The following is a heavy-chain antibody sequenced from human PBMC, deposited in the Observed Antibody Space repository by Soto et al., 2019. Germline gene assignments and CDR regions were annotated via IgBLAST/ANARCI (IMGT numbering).Heavy chain of an antibody. CDR2: ISSSSSTI. D-gene: IGHD6-19*01. J-gene: IGHJ6*02. Sequence: EVQLVESGGGLVQPGGSLRLSCAASGFTFSSYSMNWVRQAPGKGLEWVSYISSSSSTIYYADSVKGRFTISGDNAKNSLYLQMNSLRDEDTAVYYCARVGEQWLVVSNYYYYGMDVWGQGTTVTVSS. CDR1: GFTFSSYS. CDR3: ARVGEQWLVVSNYYYYGMDV. V-gene: IGHV3-48*02.